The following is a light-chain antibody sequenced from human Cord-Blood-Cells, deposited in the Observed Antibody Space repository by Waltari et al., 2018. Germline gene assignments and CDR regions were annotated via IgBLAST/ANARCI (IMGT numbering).Light chain of an antibody. Sequence: QSALTQPASVAGSPGQSLTISCTGTSSDAESYHLVSWYQQHPGKAPKLMIYEGSKRPSGLSNRFSGSKSGNTASLTISGLQAEDEADYYCCSYAGVWVFGGGTKLTVL. CDR2: EGS. J-gene: IGLJ3*02. V-gene: IGLV2-23*01. CDR1: SSDAESYHL. CDR3: CSYAGVWV.